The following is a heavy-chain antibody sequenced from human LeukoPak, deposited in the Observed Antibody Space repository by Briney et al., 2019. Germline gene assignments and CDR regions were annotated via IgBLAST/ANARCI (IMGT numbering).Heavy chain of an antibody. CDR2: IDPNSGGT. Sequence: ASVKVSCKASGYTFTAHYIHWVRQAPGQGLEWMGWIDPNSGGTNYAQKFLGSVTMTGDTTINTAFMELSRLRSDDTAIYYCSKAGSTTSVRAVMAHYYDLWGGEAIVIVAS. CDR3: SKAGSTTSVRAVMAHYYDL. V-gene: IGHV1-2*02. CDR1: GYTFTAHY. J-gene: IGHJ2*01. D-gene: IGHD3-10*01.